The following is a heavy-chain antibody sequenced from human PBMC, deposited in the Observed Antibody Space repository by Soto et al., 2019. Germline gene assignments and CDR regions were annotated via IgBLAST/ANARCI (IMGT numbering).Heavy chain of an antibody. J-gene: IGHJ6*02. CDR3: ARDKEAYYYYYGMDV. V-gene: IGHV4-34*01. Sequence: SETLSLTCAVYGGSFSGYYWTWIRQPPGTGLEWIGEINHSGSTNYNPSLKSRVTISVDTSKNQFSLKLTSVTAADTAVYYCARDKEAYYYYYGMDVWGQGTTVT. CDR2: INHSGST. CDR1: GGSFSGYY.